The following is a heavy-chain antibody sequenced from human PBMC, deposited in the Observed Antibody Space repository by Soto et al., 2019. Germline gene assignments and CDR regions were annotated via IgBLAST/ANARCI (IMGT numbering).Heavy chain of an antibody. CDR2: IIPIFGTA. D-gene: IGHD6-6*01. CDR3: AGGRGEYSSHADDYYYYYGMDV. Sequence: ASVKVSCKASGGTFSSYAISWVRQAPGQGLEWMGGIIPIFGTANYAQKFQGRVTITADESTSTAYMELSSLRSEDTAVYYCAGGRGEYSSHADDYYYYYGMDVWGQGTTVTVSS. CDR1: GGTFSSYA. V-gene: IGHV1-69*13. J-gene: IGHJ6*02.